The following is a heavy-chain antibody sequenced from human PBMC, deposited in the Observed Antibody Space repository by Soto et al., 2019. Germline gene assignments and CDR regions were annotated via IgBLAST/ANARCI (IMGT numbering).Heavy chain of an antibody. J-gene: IGHJ6*02. CDR3: ARKGTNGAYVYFPMDV. V-gene: IGHV5-51*01. CDR1: EYRFNNYW. CDR2: IYPGDSDT. D-gene: IGHD2-8*01. Sequence: PGESLKNSCKWSEYRFNNYWIGWVRQMPGKGLEWIGMIYPGDSDTTYGPSFEGQVTMSVDKSISTAYLQWSSLKASDSAAYYCARKGTNGAYVYFPMDVWGQGTTVTVSS.